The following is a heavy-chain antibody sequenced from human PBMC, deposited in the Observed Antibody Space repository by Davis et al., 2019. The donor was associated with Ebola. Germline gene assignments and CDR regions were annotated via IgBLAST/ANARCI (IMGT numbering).Heavy chain of an antibody. CDR1: GFTFSSYA. Sequence: GGSLRLSCAASGFTFSSYAMHWVRQAPGKGLEWVAVISYDGSNKYYADSVKGRFTISRDNSKNTLYLQMNSLRAEDTAVYYCASPYSSSWSFDYWGQGTLVTVSS. CDR3: ASPYSSSWSFDY. V-gene: IGHV3-30*04. CDR2: ISYDGSNK. J-gene: IGHJ4*02. D-gene: IGHD6-13*01.